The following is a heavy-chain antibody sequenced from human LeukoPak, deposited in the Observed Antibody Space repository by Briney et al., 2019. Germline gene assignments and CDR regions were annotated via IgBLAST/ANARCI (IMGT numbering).Heavy chain of an antibody. CDR2: ISAYNGNT. J-gene: IGHJ1*01. D-gene: IGHD1-26*01. CDR3: ALYYNGRYGYFKH. Sequence: ASVKVSCKASGYIFSSYGISWVRQAPGQGLEWMGWISAYNGNTNYAQKLQGRVTMTTDTSTSTAYMELRSLRSDDTAVYYCALYYNGRYGYFKHWGQGTLVTVSS. V-gene: IGHV1-18*01. CDR1: GYIFSSYG.